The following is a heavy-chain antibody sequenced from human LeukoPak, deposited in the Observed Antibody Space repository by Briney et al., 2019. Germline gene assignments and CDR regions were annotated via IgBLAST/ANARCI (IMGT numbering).Heavy chain of an antibody. D-gene: IGHD3-22*01. Sequence: PGGSLRLSCAASGFTFSSFGMSWVRQAPGKGLEWVSGISPSGDITYYADSVKGRFTISRDNTKNSMYLQMNSLRAEDTAVYYCARDTGYYDSSGYYGTNPDYWGQGTLVIVSS. CDR3: ARDTGYYDSSGYYGTNPDY. V-gene: IGHV3-23*01. CDR1: GFTFSSFG. CDR2: ISPSGDIT. J-gene: IGHJ4*02.